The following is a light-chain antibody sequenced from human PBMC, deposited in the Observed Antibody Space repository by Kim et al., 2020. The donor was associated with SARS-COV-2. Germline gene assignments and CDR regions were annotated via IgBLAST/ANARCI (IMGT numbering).Light chain of an antibody. J-gene: IGKJ2*03. CDR3: QQDNNWPLS. Sequence: ELVMPQSPVTLSVSPGDRATLSCRASQSLNSNLAWYQQKPGQAPRLLIYGASTRATGVPARFSGSGSGAVYTLTISSLQSEDFAVFYCQQDNNWPLSVGQETKLEI. CDR2: GAS. V-gene: IGKV3-15*01. CDR1: QSLNSN.